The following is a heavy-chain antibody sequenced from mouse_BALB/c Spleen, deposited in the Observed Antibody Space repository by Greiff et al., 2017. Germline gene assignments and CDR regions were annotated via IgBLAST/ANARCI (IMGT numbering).Heavy chain of an antibody. CDR3: AREGSYYRYDYAMDY. Sequence: EVQRVESGGGLVQPGGSLKLSCAASGFTFSSYGMSWVRQTPDKRLELVATINSNGGSTYYPDSVKGRFTISRDNAKNTLYLQMSSLKSEDTAMYYCAREGSYYRYDYAMDYWGQGTSVTVSS. J-gene: IGHJ4*01. CDR1: GFTFSSYG. V-gene: IGHV5-6-3*01. D-gene: IGHD2-14*01. CDR2: INSNGGST.